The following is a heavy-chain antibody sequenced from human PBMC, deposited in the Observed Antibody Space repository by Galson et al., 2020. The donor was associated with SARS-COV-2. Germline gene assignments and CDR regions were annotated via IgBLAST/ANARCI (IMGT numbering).Heavy chain of an antibody. D-gene: IGHD3-3*01. CDR3: ARNRAITIFGVVTKRGHDSFDI. CDR1: GYSISSGYY. Sequence: SQTLSLTCTVSGYSISSGYYWGWIRQPPGKGLEWIGSIYHSGSTYYNPSLKSRVTISVDTSKNQFSLKLSSVTAADTAVYYCARNRAITIFGVVTKRGHDSFDIWGQGTMGTVSA. V-gene: IGHV4-38-2*02. CDR2: IYHSGST. J-gene: IGHJ3*02.